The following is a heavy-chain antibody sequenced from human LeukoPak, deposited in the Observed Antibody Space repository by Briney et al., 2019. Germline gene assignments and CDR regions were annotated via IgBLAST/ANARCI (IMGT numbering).Heavy chain of an antibody. D-gene: IGHD3-22*01. CDR2: IIPIFDTA. J-gene: IGHJ3*02. Sequence: SVKVSCKASGGTFSSYAISWVRQAPGQGLGWMGWIIPIFDTANYAQKFQGRVTITADKSTSTAYMELSSLRSEDTAVYYCARDRLMDYYDSSGYYGAFDIWGQGTMVTVSS. CDR1: GGTFSSYA. V-gene: IGHV1-69*06. CDR3: ARDRLMDYYDSSGYYGAFDI.